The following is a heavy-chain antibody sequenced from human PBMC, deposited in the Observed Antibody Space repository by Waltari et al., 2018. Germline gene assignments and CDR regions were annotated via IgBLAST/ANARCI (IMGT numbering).Heavy chain of an antibody. D-gene: IGHD6-6*01. CDR3: ARDRESSSYPLHPDY. CDR2: IYQSGGT. Sequence: QVQLQESGPGLVKPSETLSLTCTVSGYSISSGYFWGWIRQPPGKGLQWIGGIYQSGGTYYNPSLKSRVTISVDTSKNQFSLKLSSVTAADTAVYYCARDRESSSYPLHPDYWGQGTLVTVSS. CDR1: GYSISSGYF. J-gene: IGHJ4*02. V-gene: IGHV4-38-2*02.